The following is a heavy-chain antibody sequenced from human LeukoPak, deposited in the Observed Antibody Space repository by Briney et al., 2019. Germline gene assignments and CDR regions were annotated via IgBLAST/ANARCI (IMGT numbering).Heavy chain of an antibody. D-gene: IGHD3-3*01. V-gene: IGHV4-59*01. Sequence: SETLSLTCSVSGGSMSPYYWNWIRQPPGKGLEWIGYQYYSGATDYNPSLKSRVTFSVDTSKNQFSLKLSSVTAADTAVYYCARWNDFWSGYVDYWGQGTLVTVSS. J-gene: IGHJ4*02. CDR3: ARWNDFWSGYVDY. CDR1: GGSMSPYY. CDR2: QYYSGAT.